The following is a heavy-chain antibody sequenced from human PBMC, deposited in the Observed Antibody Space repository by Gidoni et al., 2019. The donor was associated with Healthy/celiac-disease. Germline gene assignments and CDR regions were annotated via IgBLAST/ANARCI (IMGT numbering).Heavy chain of an antibody. CDR3: AKDRTGYCSGGSCYSGY. CDR1: GCTLSSCA. J-gene: IGHJ4*02. V-gene: IGHV3-23*01. Sequence: EVQLFESGRGLVQPGGSLRLSCAASGCTLSSCAMSWVRQAPGKGREWVPAISGSGGSTYYADSGKGRFTISRDNSKNTLYLQMNSLRAEDPAVYYCAKDRTGYCSGGSCYSGYWGQGTLVTVSS. CDR2: ISGSGGST. D-gene: IGHD2-15*01.